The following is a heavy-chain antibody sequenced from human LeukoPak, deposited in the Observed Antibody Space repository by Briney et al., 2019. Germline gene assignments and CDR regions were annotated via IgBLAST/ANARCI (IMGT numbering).Heavy chain of an antibody. CDR1: GYTFTSYD. CDR3: ARGGATVTTRLLRFGLVQIDP. CDR2: MNPNSGNT. D-gene: IGHD4-17*01. V-gene: IGHV1-8*01. Sequence: ASVKVSCKASGYTFTSYDINWVRQATGQGLEWMGWMNPNSGNTGYAQKFQGRVTMTRNTSISTAYMELSSLRSEDTAVYYCARGGATVTTRLLRFGLVQIDPWGQGTLVTVSS. J-gene: IGHJ5*02.